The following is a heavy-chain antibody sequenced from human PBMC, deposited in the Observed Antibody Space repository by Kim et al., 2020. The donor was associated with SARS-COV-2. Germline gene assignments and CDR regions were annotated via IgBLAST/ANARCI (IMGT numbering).Heavy chain of an antibody. V-gene: IGHV3-33*05. CDR2: ISYDGSNK. Sequence: GGSLRLSCAASGFTFSSYGMHWVRQAPGKGLEWVAVISYDGSNKYYADSVKGRFTISRDNSKNTLYLQMNSLRAEDTAVYYCARGEQQLVQDAFDIWGQGTMVTVSS. CDR1: GFTFSSYG. D-gene: IGHD6-13*01. CDR3: ARGEQQLVQDAFDI. J-gene: IGHJ3*02.